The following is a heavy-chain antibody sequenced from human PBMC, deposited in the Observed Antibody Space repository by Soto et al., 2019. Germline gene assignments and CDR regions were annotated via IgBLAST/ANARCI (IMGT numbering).Heavy chain of an antibody. Sequence: EASVKVSCKASGYTFTSYGISWVRQAPGQGLEWMGWISAYNGNTNYAQKLQGRVTMTTDTSTSTAYMELRSLRSDDTAVYYCAREQWLVLPGYYYYGMDVWGQGTTVTVSS. CDR3: AREQWLVLPGYYYYGMDV. CDR1: GYTFTSYG. D-gene: IGHD6-19*01. J-gene: IGHJ6*02. V-gene: IGHV1-18*04. CDR2: ISAYNGNT.